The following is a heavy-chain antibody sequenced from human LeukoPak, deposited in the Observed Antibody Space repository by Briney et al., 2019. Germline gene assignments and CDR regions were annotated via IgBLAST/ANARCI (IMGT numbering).Heavy chain of an antibody. V-gene: IGHV1-2*02. Sequence: ASVKVSCKASGYTFIGYYMHWVRQAPGQGLEWMGWINPHSGGTNHAQKFQGRVTMTRDTSISTAYMELRSLRSDDTAVYYCAKSYGSGSPDVFDIWGQGTKVTVSS. CDR2: INPHSGGT. J-gene: IGHJ3*02. CDR3: AKSYGSGSPDVFDI. D-gene: IGHD3-10*01. CDR1: GYTFIGYY.